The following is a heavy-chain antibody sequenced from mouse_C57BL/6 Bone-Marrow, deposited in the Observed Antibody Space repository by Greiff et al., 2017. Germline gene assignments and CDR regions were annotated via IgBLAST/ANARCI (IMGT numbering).Heavy chain of an antibody. D-gene: IGHD2-4*01. CDR2: IWSDGST. V-gene: IGHV2-6*03. CDR1: GFSLTSYG. Sequence: VQVVESGPGLVAPSQGLSITCTVSGFSLTSYGVHWVRQPPGKGLEWLVVIWSDGSTTYNSALKSRLSISKDNSKSQVFLKMNSLQTDDTAMYYCARPYYYDYDGYAMDYWGQGTSVTVSS. CDR3: ARPYYYDYDGYAMDY. J-gene: IGHJ4*01.